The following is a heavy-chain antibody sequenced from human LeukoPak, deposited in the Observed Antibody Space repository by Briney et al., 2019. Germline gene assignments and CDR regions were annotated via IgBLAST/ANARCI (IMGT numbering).Heavy chain of an antibody. CDR2: ISWNSGRV. CDR1: GFIFDDYA. CDR3: AKDRGGGCSSSSCSETAIYNYGMDL. Sequence: GGSLRLFCSASGFIFDDYAMHWVRQAPGKGLGWVSGISWNSGRVDYADSVKGRFTISRDNAKNSLHLQMSSLRPEDTALYYCAKDRGGGCSSSSCSETAIYNYGMDLWGQGTTVTVSS. V-gene: IGHV3-9*01. D-gene: IGHD2-2*01. J-gene: IGHJ6*02.